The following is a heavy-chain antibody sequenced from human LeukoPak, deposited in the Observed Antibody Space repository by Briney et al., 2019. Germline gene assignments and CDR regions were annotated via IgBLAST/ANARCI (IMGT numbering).Heavy chain of an antibody. J-gene: IGHJ6*03. CDR1: GYTFTSYG. Sequence: ASVKVSCKASGYTFTSYGISWVRQAPGQGLEWMGWINPNSGGTNYAQKFQGRVTMTRDTSISTAYMELSRLRSDDTAVYYCAKNERYSYDYYYYYMDVWGKGTTVTVSS. CDR3: AKNERYSYDYYYYYMDV. CDR2: INPNSGGT. D-gene: IGHD5-18*01. V-gene: IGHV1-2*02.